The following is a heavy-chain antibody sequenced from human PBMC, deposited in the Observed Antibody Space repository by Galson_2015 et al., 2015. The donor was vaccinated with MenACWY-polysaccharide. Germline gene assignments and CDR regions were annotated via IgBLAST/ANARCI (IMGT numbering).Heavy chain of an antibody. Sequence: SLRLSCAASGFTFSSYGMHWVRQAPGKGLEWVAVTWYDGSNKYYADSVKGRFTISRDNSKNTLYLQMNSLRAEDTAVYYCALEAAAAGNWYFDLWGRGTLVTVSS. CDR3: ALEAAAAGNWYFDL. J-gene: IGHJ2*01. CDR2: TWYDGSNK. CDR1: GFTFSSYG. D-gene: IGHD6-13*01. V-gene: IGHV3-33*01.